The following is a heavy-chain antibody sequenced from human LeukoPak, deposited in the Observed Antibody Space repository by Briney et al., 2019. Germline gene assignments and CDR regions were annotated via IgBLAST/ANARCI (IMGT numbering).Heavy chain of an antibody. CDR3: ARVVPAAIYYYYYMDV. CDR1: GGSFSSEA. CDR2: MNPNSGNT. D-gene: IGHD2-2*01. Sequence: ASVKVSCKAFGGSFSSEAISWVRRAPGQGLEWMGWMNPNSGNTGYAQKFQGRVTMTRNTSISTAYMELSSLRSEDTAVYYCARVVPAAIYYYYYMDVWGKGTTVTVSS. J-gene: IGHJ6*03. V-gene: IGHV1-8*02.